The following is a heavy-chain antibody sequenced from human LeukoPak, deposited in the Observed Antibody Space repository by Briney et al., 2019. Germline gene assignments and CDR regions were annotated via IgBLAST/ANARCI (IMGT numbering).Heavy chain of an antibody. J-gene: IGHJ4*02. D-gene: IGHD3-22*01. CDR3: ARIYDSSGYYEDY. CDR2: MNPNSGNT. V-gene: IGHV1-8*02. Sequence: ASVKVSCKASGGTFSSYSVNWVRQATGQGLEWMGWMNPNSGNTGYAQKFQGRVTMTRNTSISTAYMELSSLRSEDTAVYYCARIYDSSGYYEDYWGQGTLVTVSS. CDR1: GGTFSSYS.